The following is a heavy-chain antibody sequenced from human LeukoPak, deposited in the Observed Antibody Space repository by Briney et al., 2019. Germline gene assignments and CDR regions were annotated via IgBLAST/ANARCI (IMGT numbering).Heavy chain of an antibody. V-gene: IGHV1-69*05. CDR2: IIPIFGTA. D-gene: IGHD2-15*01. CDR1: GGTFSSYA. Sequence: SVKVSCKASGGTFSSYAISWVRQAPGQGLEWMGGIIPIFGTANYAQKFQGRVTITTDESTSTAYMELSSLRSEDTAVYYCARVACSGGSCYFEHLQHWGQGTLVTVSS. CDR3: ARVACSGGSCYFEHLQH. J-gene: IGHJ1*01.